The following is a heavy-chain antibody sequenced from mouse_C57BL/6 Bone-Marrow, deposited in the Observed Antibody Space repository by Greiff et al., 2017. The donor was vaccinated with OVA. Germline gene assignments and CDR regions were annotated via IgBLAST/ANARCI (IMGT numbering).Heavy chain of an antibody. J-gene: IGHJ1*03. V-gene: IGHV1-18*01. Sequence: EVQLQESGPELVKPGASVKIPCKASGYTFTDYNMDWVKQSHGKSLEWIGDINPNNGGTIYNQKFKGKATLTVDTSSSTAYMELRSLTSEDTAVKYCARYYYGSSWDWYFDVWGTGTTVTVSS. CDR2: INPNNGGT. CDR1: GYTFTDYN. D-gene: IGHD1-1*01. CDR3: ARYYYGSSWDWYFDV.